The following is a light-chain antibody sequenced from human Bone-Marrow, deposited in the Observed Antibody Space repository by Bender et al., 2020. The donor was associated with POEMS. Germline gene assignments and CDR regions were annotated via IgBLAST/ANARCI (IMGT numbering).Light chain of an antibody. V-gene: IGLV1-44*01. Sequence: QSVLTQPPSASGTPGQRVTISCSGSSSKFGSYPVNWYQQLPGAAPKLVIFNNSQRPSGVPDRFSGSNSGTSASLAISGLLSDVEADFYCATWDDSQNGWVFGGGTKLTVL. CDR3: ATWDDSQNGWV. CDR1: SSKFGSYP. CDR2: NNS. J-gene: IGLJ3*02.